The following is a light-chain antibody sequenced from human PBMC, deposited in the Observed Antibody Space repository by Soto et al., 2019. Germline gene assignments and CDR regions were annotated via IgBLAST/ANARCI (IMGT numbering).Light chain of an antibody. CDR1: SSDVGGYNY. CDR2: EVR. CDR3: TSYTSSSTYV. Sequence: QFALTQPASVSGSPGQSITISCTGTSSDVGGYNYVSWYQQHPGKAPKLLIYEVRHRPSGISNRFSGSKSGNTASLTISGLQAEDEADFYCTSYTSSSTYVFGTGTKLTVL. J-gene: IGLJ1*01. V-gene: IGLV2-14*01.